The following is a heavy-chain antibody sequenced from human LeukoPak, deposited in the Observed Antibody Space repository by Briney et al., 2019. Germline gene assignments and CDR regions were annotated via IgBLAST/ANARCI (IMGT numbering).Heavy chain of an antibody. CDR1: GFTFNTYW. V-gene: IGHV3-7*03. CDR3: ARAMDV. CDR2: INQDGSKK. Sequence: GGSLRLSCAASGFTFNTYWMTWVRQAPGKGLEWVANINQDGSKKYYLDSVKGRFTISRDNAKNSLYLQMNSLRDEDTAVYYCARAMDVRGQGTTVTVSS. J-gene: IGHJ6*02.